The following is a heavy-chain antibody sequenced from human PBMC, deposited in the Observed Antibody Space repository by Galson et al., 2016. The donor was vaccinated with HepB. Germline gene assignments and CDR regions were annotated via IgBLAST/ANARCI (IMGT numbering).Heavy chain of an antibody. CDR2: IAGSCRPI. V-gene: IGHV3-11*01. D-gene: IGHD3-16*01. J-gene: IGHJ4*02. CDR3: AGGGGFSVGAYFDS. CDR1: TFTFSDYY. Sequence: SLRLSCAASTFTFSDYYMSWIRQAPGRGLEWISYIAGSCRPIYYADSVKGRFTISRDNAKNSLYLQMNSLRAEDTAVYYCAGGGGFSVGAYFDSWGQGTLVTVSS.